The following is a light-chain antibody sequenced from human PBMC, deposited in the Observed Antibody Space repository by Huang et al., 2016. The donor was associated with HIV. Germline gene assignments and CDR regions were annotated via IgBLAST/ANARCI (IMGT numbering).Light chain of an antibody. V-gene: IGKV1-5*01. J-gene: IGKJ2*01. CDR3: QQYKGYPYT. CDR1: QIVSSR. Sequence: DIQMTQSPSTLSASVGDRVTITCRASQIVSSRLAWYQQRPGKAPKLLIYDATGLGSGVPSTFSGSGSGTDFTLTISNLQPDNFATYYCQQYKGYPYTFGQGTKLEI. CDR2: DAT.